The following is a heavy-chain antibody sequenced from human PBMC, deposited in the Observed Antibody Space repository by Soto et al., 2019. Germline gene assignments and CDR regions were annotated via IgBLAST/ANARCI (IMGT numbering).Heavy chain of an antibody. D-gene: IGHD3-3*01. CDR3: ARGQRFSDWFDP. Sequence: QVHLQQSGPGLVNPSETLSLTCTVSGGSMSSYYWTWIRQPAGKGLEWIGRVYSSGGTNYNPSLKSRVTISLDTSKNQFSLRLLSVTDADTAVYYCARGQRFSDWFDPWGQGTLVTVSS. CDR1: GGSMSSYY. CDR2: VYSSGGT. J-gene: IGHJ5*02. V-gene: IGHV4-4*07.